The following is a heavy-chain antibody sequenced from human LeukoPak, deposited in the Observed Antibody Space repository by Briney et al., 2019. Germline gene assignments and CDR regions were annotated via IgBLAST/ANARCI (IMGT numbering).Heavy chain of an antibody. CDR1: GGSISSSSYY. CDR3: ARGGVWGFIA. D-gene: IGHD3-16*01. Sequence: SETLSLTCTVSGGSISSSSYYWGWIRQPPGKGLEWIGSIYYSGSTYYNPSLKSRVTISVDTSKNQFSLKLSSVTAADTAVYYCARGGVWGFIAWGQGTLVTVSS. CDR2: IYYSGST. V-gene: IGHV4-39*07. J-gene: IGHJ5*02.